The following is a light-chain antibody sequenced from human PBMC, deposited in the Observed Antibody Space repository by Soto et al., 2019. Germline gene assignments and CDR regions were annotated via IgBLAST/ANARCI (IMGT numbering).Light chain of an antibody. V-gene: IGKV3-20*01. J-gene: IGKJ1*01. CDR3: QQYGNSPRT. CDR1: QSVSATY. Sequence: EVVLTQSPGTLSLSPGERATLSCRASQSVSATYLAWYQQKLGQAPRLLMYGASSRATGIPDRFSGSGSGTDFTLTISRLEPEDFAVYYCQQYGNSPRTFGQGTKVEIK. CDR2: GAS.